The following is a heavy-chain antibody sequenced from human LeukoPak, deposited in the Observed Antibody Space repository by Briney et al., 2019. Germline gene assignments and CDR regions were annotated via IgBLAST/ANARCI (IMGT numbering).Heavy chain of an antibody. Sequence: PSETLSLTCTVSGGSISSSSYYWGWIRQPPGKGLEWIGSIYYSGSTYYNPSLKSRVTISVDTSKNQFSLKLSSVTAADTAVYYCAGLFDILTGYNVDYWGQGTLVTVSS. V-gene: IGHV4-39*01. J-gene: IGHJ4*02. CDR3: AGLFDILTGYNVDY. D-gene: IGHD3-9*01. CDR1: GGSISSSSYY. CDR2: IYYSGST.